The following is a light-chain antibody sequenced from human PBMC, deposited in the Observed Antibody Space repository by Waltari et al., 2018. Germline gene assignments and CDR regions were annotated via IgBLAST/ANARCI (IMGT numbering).Light chain of an antibody. CDR3: QQRSNWNT. V-gene: IGKV3-11*01. CDR2: NAS. J-gene: IGKJ2*01. CDR1: QSVGSS. Sequence: ETVLTQSPVTLSLSPGEGATLSCKASQSVGSSLAWYQQKPGQAPRLIIYNASNRAAGIPARFSGRGSGTDFTLTISSLEPEDFAVYYCQQRSNWNTFGQGTKLEIK.